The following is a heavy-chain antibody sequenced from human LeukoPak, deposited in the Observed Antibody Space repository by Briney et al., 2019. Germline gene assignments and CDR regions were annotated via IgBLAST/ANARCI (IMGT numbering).Heavy chain of an antibody. CDR3: AKTRLVVPAARPLIYYYYGMDV. J-gene: IGHJ6*02. V-gene: IGHV3-23*01. CDR1: GFTFSSYA. D-gene: IGHD2-2*02. Sequence: GSLRLSCAASGFTFSSYAMSWVRQAPGKGLEWVSAISGSGGRTYYADSVKGRFTISRVNSKNTLYLQMNSLRAEDTAVYYCAKTRLVVPAARPLIYYYYGMDVWGQGTTVTVSS. CDR2: ISGSGGRT.